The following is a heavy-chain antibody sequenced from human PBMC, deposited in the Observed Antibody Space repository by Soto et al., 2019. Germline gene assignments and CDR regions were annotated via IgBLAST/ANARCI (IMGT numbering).Heavy chain of an antibody. V-gene: IGHV4-39*01. J-gene: IGHJ6*02. CDR2: IFYSGST. Sequence: SETLSLTCTVSGGSISSSSYYWGWIRQPPGKGLEWIGSIFYSGSTYYNPSLKSRVTISVDTSKNQFPLKLSSVTAADTAVYYCARHLTYCSAGSCYSDFPYYGMDVWGQGTTVT. CDR3: ARHLTYCSAGSCYSDFPYYGMDV. CDR1: GGSISSSSYY. D-gene: IGHD2-15*01.